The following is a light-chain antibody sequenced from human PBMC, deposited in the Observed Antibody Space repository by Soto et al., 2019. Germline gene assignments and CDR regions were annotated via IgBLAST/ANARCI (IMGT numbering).Light chain of an antibody. J-gene: IGKJ1*01. CDR2: DAS. V-gene: IGKV1-5*01. Sequence: DIQMTQSPSTLYASVGDRVTITCRASQSISSWLAWYQQKPGKAPKLLIYDASSLESGVPSRFSGSGSETEFTLTISSLQPDDFATYYCQQYNSYWTFGQGTKVDIK. CDR1: QSISSW. CDR3: QQYNSYWT.